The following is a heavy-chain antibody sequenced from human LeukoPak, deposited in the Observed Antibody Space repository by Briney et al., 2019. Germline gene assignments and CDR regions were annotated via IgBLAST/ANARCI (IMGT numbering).Heavy chain of an antibody. CDR3: ARDGYCSGGSCYSAEYFQH. J-gene: IGHJ1*01. CDR2: ISYDGSNK. D-gene: IGHD2-15*01. CDR1: GFTFSSYA. Sequence: PGKSLRLSYAASGFTFSSYAMHWVRQAPGKGLEWVAVISYDGSNKYYADSVKDRFTISRDNSKNTLYLQMNSLRAEDTAVYYCARDGYCSGGSCYSAEYFQHWGQGTLVTVSS. V-gene: IGHV3-30-3*01.